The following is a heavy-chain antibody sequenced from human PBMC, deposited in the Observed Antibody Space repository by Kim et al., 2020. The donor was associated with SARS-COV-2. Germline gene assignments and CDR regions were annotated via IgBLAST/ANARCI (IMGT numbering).Heavy chain of an antibody. CDR1: GGSFSGYY. CDR2: INHSGST. V-gene: IGHV4-34*01. J-gene: IGHJ4*02. Sequence: SETLSLTCAVYGGSFSGYYWSWIRQPPGKGLEWIGEINHSGSTNYNPSLKSRVTISVDTSKNQFSLKLSSVTAADTAVYYCARGSKTNIAARPHHFDYWGQGILVTVSS. CDR3: ARGSKTNIAARPHHFDY. D-gene: IGHD6-6*01.